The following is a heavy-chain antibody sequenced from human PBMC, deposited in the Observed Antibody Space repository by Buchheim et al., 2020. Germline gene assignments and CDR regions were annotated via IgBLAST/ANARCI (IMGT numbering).Heavy chain of an antibody. D-gene: IGHD1-26*01. CDR1: GFTFSDYG. CDR2: IWSDGSNK. CDR3: ARDRVVGSTTYWFDP. Sequence: QVQLVESGGGVVQPGRSLRLSCAASGFTFSDYGMYWVRQAPGKGPEWVATIWSDGSNKYYADSVKGRFTISRDNSKNTLYLQMNSLTAEDSAFYYCARDRVVGSTTYWFDPRGQGTL. V-gene: IGHV3-33*01. J-gene: IGHJ5*02.